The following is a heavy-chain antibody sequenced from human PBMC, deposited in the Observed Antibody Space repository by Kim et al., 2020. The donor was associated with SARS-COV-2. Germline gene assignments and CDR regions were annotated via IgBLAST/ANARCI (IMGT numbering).Heavy chain of an antibody. V-gene: IGHV4-31*02. CDR3: ARDIRSQDYGDYVWFDP. J-gene: IGHJ5*02. Sequence: LKSRVTISVDTSKNQVSLKLSSVTAADTAVYYCARDIRSQDYGDYVWFDPWGQGTLVTVSS. D-gene: IGHD4-17*01.